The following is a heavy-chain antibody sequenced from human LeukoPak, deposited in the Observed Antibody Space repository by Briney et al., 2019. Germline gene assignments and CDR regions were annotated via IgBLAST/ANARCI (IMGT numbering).Heavy chain of an antibody. CDR1: GGTFITYT. J-gene: IGHJ6*02. D-gene: IGHD3-3*01. Sequence: GASVKVSCKASGGTFITYTISWVRQAPGQGLEWMGRIIPILGIANYAQKFQGRVTITADKSTSTAYMELSSLRSEDMAVYYCARGGITIFGVGNYYYYGMDVWGQGTTVTVSS. V-gene: IGHV1-69*02. CDR2: IIPILGIA. CDR3: ARGGITIFGVGNYYYYGMDV.